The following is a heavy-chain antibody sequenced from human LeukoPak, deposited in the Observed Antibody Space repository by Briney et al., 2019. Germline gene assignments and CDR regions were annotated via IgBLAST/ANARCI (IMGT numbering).Heavy chain of an antibody. CDR2: IYHSGST. CDR1: GGSISSGGYY. V-gene: IGHV4-30-2*01. J-gene: IGHJ3*02. D-gene: IGHD6-13*01. Sequence: PSQTLSLTCTVSGGSISSGGYYWSWIRQPPGKGLEWIGYIYHSGSTYYNPSLKSRVTISVDRSKNQFSLKLSSVTAADTAVYYCARPGYSSSWRNSDAFDIWGQGTMVTVSS. CDR3: ARPGYSSSWRNSDAFDI.